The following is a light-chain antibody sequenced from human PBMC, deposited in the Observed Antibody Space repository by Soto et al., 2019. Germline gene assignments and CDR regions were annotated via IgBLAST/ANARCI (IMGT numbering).Light chain of an antibody. CDR2: GAS. CDR3: QQYGSSPQT. CDR1: QSISSSY. J-gene: IGKJ2*01. V-gene: IGKV3-20*01. Sequence: EIVLTQSPGTLSLSPGERATLSCRASQSISSSYLAWYQQKPGQAPRLLIYGASSRATGIPDRFSGSGSGTDFTLTISRLESEDFAVYYCQQYGSSPQTFGQGTKLEFK.